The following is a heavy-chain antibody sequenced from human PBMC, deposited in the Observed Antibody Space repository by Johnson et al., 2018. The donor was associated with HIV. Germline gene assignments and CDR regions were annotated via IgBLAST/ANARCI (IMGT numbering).Heavy chain of an antibody. CDR3: AREVGGDIVVVPAAPGAFDI. CDR2: ISYDGSNK. Sequence: QVQLVESGGGVVQPERSLRLSCAASGFTFSNYAMHWVRQTPGKGLEWVAVISYDGSNKYYADSVKGRFTISRDNSKNTLYLQMNSLRAEDTAVYYCAREVGGDIVVVPAAPGAFDIWGQGTMVTVSS. V-gene: IGHV3-30-3*01. CDR1: GFTFSNYA. J-gene: IGHJ3*02. D-gene: IGHD2-2*01.